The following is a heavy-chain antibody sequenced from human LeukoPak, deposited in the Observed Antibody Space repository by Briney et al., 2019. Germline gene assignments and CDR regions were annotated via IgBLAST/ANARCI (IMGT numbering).Heavy chain of an antibody. V-gene: IGHV4-4*07. Sequence: LGSPSLTPTVSGVSICGDYWSSGPQRAREGVGWGGRIYTSESTHYSPSLKSRVTMSVDTSKNQFSLKLSSVTAADTAVYYCARTSSGSYYGIDFDYWGQGTLVTV. CDR3: ARTSSGSYYGIDFDY. D-gene: IGHD1-26*01. CDR2: IYTSEST. CDR1: GVSICGDY. J-gene: IGHJ4*02.